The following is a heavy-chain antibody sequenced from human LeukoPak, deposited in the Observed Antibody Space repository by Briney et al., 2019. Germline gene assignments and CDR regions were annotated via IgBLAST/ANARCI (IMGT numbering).Heavy chain of an antibody. CDR2: INHSGST. D-gene: IGHD3-10*01. Sequence: PSETLSLSCAVYGGSFSGYYWSWIRQPPGKGLEWIGEINHSGSTNYNPSLKSRVTISVDTPKNQFSLKLSSVTAADTAVYYCARAQFSYYYGSGSYSDYWGQGTLVTVSS. CDR3: ARAQFSYYYGSGSYSDY. CDR1: GGSFSGYY. V-gene: IGHV4-34*01. J-gene: IGHJ4*02.